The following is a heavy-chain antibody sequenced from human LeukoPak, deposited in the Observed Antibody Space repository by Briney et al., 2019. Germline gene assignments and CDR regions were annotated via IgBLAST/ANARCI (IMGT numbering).Heavy chain of an antibody. CDR3: ARSSLAVYFDY. Sequence: SETLSLTCTVSGGSISSSSYYWGWIRQPPGKGLEWIGSIYYSGSTYYNPSLKSRVTISVDTSKNQFSLKLSSVTAADTAVYYCARSSLAVYFDYWGQGTLVTASS. D-gene: IGHD6-19*01. CDR1: GGSISSSSYY. CDR2: IYYSGST. J-gene: IGHJ4*02. V-gene: IGHV4-39*01.